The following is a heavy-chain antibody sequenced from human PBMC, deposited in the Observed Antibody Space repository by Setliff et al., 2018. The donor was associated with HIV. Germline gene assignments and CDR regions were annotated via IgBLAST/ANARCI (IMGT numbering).Heavy chain of an antibody. Sequence: PSETLSLTCTVSGYPISSGYYWGWIRQPPGKGLEWIGSIYHSGTTYYNPSLKSRVTISVDTSQNQFSLQLKHVTAADTAIYYCAREQYHFVVDYYYYYGMDVWGQGNTVTVSS. D-gene: IGHD2-15*01. CDR3: AREQYHFVVDYYYYYGMDV. V-gene: IGHV4-38-2*02. CDR2: IYHSGTT. CDR1: GYPISSGYY. J-gene: IGHJ6*02.